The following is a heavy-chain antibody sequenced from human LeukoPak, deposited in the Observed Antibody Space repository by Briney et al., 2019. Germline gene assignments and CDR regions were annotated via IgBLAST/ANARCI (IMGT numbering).Heavy chain of an antibody. Sequence: PGGSLRLSCAASGFTFSSYSMNWVRQAPGKGLEWVSSISSSSSYIYYADSVKGRFTISRDNSKNTLYLQMNSLRAEDTAVYYCAREIVGAIFDYWGQGTLVTVSS. CDR2: ISSSSSYI. CDR1: GFTFSSYS. D-gene: IGHD1-26*01. CDR3: AREIVGAIFDY. J-gene: IGHJ4*02. V-gene: IGHV3-21*01.